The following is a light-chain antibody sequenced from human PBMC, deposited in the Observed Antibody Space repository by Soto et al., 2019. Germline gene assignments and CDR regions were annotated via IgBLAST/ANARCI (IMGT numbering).Light chain of an antibody. V-gene: IGKV3-20*01. CDR1: QSVSSNY. CDR3: HQYGSLYT. CDR2: GAS. J-gene: IGKJ2*01. Sequence: EIVLTQSPGTLSLSPGERATLSCRASQSVSSNYLAWYQQKPGQAPRLLIYGASSRATGIPDRFSGSRSGTDFTLTISRLEPEDFAVYYCHQYGSLYTFGQGTKVEIK.